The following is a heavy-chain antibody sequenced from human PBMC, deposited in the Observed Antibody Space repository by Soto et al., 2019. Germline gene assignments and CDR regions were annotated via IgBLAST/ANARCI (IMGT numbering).Heavy chain of an antibody. CDR3: ASPYCSGGSCYLTEDFQH. J-gene: IGHJ1*01. CDR2: IAYDASKK. V-gene: IGHV3-30*03. Sequence: QVQLVESGGGVVQPGRSLRLSCAASGFSFSYYAMHWVRQAPGKGLEWVAVIAYDASKKYYADSVKGRFTSSRDNSKNTLYLQRNSLRDEDTAVYSCASPYCSGGSCYLTEDFQHWCQGTLVTVSS. CDR1: GFSFSYYA. D-gene: IGHD2-15*01.